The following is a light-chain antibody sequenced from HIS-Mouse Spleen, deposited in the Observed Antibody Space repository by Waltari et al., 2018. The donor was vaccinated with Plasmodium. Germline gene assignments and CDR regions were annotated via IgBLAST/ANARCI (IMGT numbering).Light chain of an antibody. V-gene: IGLV3-25*03. Sequence: SYELTQPPSVSVSQGQTARITCSGDALPKQYTYWYQQKPGQAPVLVIYTDSGRPSGLPGRFSSSSSGTTVTLTISGVQAEDEADYYCQAADSSGTPNWVFGGGTKLTVL. CDR1: ALPKQY. CDR2: TDS. J-gene: IGLJ3*02. CDR3: QAADSSGTPNWV.